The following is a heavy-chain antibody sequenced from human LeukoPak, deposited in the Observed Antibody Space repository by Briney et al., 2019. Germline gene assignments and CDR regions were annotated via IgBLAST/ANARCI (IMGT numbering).Heavy chain of an antibody. J-gene: IGHJ5*02. CDR1: GFTFSSYA. V-gene: IGHV3-23*01. CDR3: AKTSYQLLSLWFDP. CDR2: ISGSGGST. D-gene: IGHD2-2*01. Sequence: GGSLRLSCAASGFTFSSYAMSWVRQTPGKGLEWVSAISGSGGSTYYADSVKGRFTISRDNSKNTLYLQMNSLRAEDTAVYYCAKTSYQLLSLWFDPWGQGTLVTVSS.